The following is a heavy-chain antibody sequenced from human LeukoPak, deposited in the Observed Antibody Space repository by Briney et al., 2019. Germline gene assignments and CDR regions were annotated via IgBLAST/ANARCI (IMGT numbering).Heavy chain of an antibody. CDR2: IIPIFGTA. Sequence: ASVKVSCKASGGTFSSYAISWARQAPGQGLEWMGGIIPIFGTANYAQKFQGRVTITTDESTSTAYMELSSLRSEDTAVYYCARDVGYSYGYDYWGQGTLVTVSS. V-gene: IGHV1-69*05. D-gene: IGHD5-18*01. CDR1: GGTFSSYA. J-gene: IGHJ4*02. CDR3: ARDVGYSYGYDY.